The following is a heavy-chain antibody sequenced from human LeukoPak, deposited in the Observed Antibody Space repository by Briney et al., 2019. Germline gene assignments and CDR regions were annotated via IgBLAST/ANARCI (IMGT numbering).Heavy chain of an antibody. CDR2: IYTSGST. CDR1: GGSISSYY. Sequence: SETLSLTCTVSGGSISSYYWSWIRQPAGKGLEWIGRIYTSGSTNYNPSLKSRVTMSVDTSKNQFSLKLSSVTAADTAVYYCARDLRSGWDDVPASNWFDPWGQGTLVTVSS. V-gene: IGHV4-4*07. J-gene: IGHJ5*02. CDR3: ARDLRSGWDDVPASNWFDP. D-gene: IGHD6-19*01.